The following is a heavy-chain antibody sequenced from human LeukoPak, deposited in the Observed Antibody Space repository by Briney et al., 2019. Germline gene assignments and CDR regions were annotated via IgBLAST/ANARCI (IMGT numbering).Heavy chain of an antibody. Sequence: PGGSLRLSCAASGFTFSGYEMNWVRQAPGKGLEWISYICGRGKTIYYADSVKGRFTISRDNAKNTLYLQMNSLRVEDTAVYYCAREDYSGYDFYDYWGQGSLVTVSS. CDR2: ICGRGKTI. J-gene: IGHJ4*02. CDR3: AREDYSGYDFYDY. V-gene: IGHV3-48*03. CDR1: GFTFSGYE. D-gene: IGHD5-12*01.